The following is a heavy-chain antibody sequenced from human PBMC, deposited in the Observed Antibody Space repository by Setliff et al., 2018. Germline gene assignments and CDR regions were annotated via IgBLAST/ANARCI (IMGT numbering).Heavy chain of an antibody. CDR3: ARSTETFSGEDFYFFYYMDV. D-gene: IGHD4-4*01. V-gene: IGHV3-23*01. J-gene: IGHJ6*03. Sequence: GGSLRLSCTASGFTFSSYAMSWVRQAPGKGLEWVSSISNSGGSTFYADSVKGRFTISRDNSKNTLYLQMSSLRPEDTALYYCARSTETFSGEDFYFFYYMDVWGQGTTVTVSS. CDR1: GFTFSSYA. CDR2: ISNSGGST.